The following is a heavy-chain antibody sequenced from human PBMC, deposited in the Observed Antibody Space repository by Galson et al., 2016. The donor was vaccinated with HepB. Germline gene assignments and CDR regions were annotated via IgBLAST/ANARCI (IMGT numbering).Heavy chain of an antibody. D-gene: IGHD3-3*01. V-gene: IGHV3-23*01. CDR2: ISANGEAA. CDR1: GFSFSSYD. J-gene: IGHJ6*02. CDR3: AIRADLALGYFWFIYGMDV. Sequence: SLRLSCAASGFSFSSYDMNWVRQTPGKGLDWVAIISANGEAAYYTDSVQGRFTITRDNSKKTLFLEVNSLRAEDTAVYYCAIRADLALGYFWFIYGMDVWGQGTTVTVSS.